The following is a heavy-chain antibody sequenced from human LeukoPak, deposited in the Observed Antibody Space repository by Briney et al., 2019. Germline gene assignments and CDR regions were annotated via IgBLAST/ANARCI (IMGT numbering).Heavy chain of an antibody. CDR3: ATKTAYQLLSSADY. J-gene: IGHJ4*02. D-gene: IGHD2-2*01. CDR1: GFTFSSYS. CDR2: SSSSSSYI. V-gene: IGHV3-21*01. Sequence: GGSLRLSCAASGFTFSSYSMNWVRQAPGKGLELVSSSSSSSSYIFYADSVKGRFTISRDNAKDSLYLPMNSLRAEDTAVYYCATKTAYQLLSSADYWGQGTLVTVSS.